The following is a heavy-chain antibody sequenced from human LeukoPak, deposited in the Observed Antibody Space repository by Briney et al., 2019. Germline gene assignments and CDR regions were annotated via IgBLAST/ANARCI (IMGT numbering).Heavy chain of an antibody. D-gene: IGHD3-22*01. V-gene: IGHV5-51*01. Sequence: PGESLKISCKGSGYSFTNYWIGWVRQMPGKGLEWMGIIYPADSDTRYSPSFQGQVTISADKSISTAYLQWSSLKASDTAMYYCARIPYSSGYYYPKSSHSGFDYWGQGTLVTVSS. CDR1: GYSFTNYW. CDR2: IYPADSDT. CDR3: ARIPYSSGYYYPKSSHSGFDY. J-gene: IGHJ4*02.